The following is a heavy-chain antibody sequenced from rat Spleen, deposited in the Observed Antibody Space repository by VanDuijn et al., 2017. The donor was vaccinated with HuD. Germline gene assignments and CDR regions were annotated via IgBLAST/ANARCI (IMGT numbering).Heavy chain of an antibody. J-gene: IGHJ3*01. V-gene: IGHV5-27*01. D-gene: IGHD1-4*01. CDR1: GFTFSDHN. CDR3: STAGARVSRFAY. CDR2: IGPGGVTT. Sequence: EVQLVESGGDLVQPGRSLKLSCAASGFTFSDHNMAWVRQAPTRGLEWVASIGPGGVTTFDRDSVKGPGGVNTFYRDSVKGRFSVSRDNAKSTLYLQMESLGSEDTATYFCSTAGARVSRFAYLGQGTLVTVSS.